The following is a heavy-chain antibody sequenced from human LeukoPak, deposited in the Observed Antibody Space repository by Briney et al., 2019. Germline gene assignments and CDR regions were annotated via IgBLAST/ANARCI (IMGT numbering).Heavy chain of an antibody. CDR3: ARRAGAYSHPYDY. D-gene: IGHD4/OR15-4a*01. Sequence: GGSLRLSCAASGFTFSSYSMNWVRQAPGKGLEWVSSISSSSSYIYYADSVKGRFTISRDNAKNSLYLQMNSLRAEYTAVYYCARRAGAYSHPYDYWGQGTLVTVSS. CDR2: ISSSSSYI. CDR1: GFTFSSYS. V-gene: IGHV3-21*01. J-gene: IGHJ4*02.